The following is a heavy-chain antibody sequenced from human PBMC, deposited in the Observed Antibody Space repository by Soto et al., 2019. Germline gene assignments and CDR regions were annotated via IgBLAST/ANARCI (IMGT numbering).Heavy chain of an antibody. V-gene: IGHV2-26*01. D-gene: IGHD4-17*01. Sequence: SGPTLVNPTESLTLTCTVSGFSLTTGKMGVSWIRQPPGKALEWLAHIFSDNERSYSTSLERRLTISKGTSGSQVVLSMTNVDPVDTATYYCGRMNVDSYQFYYAMDVWGQGTTVTVSS. CDR1: GFSLTTGKMG. J-gene: IGHJ6*02. CDR2: IFSDNER. CDR3: GRMNVDSYQFYYAMDV.